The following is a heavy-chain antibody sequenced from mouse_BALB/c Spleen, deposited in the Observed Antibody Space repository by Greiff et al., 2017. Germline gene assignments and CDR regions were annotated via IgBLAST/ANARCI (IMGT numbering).Heavy chain of an antibody. D-gene: IGHD2-3*01. CDR1: GFTFSSYA. CDR2: ISSGGSST. CDR3: ARDRDGYHYFDY. J-gene: IGHJ2*01. V-gene: IGHV5-9-4*01. Sequence: EVKLVESGGDLVKPAGSLKLSCAASGFTFSSYAMSWVRQSPEKRLEWVAEISSGGSSTYYPDTVTGRFTISRDNAKNTLYLEMSSLRSEDTAMYYCARDRDGYHYFDYWGQGTTLTVSS.